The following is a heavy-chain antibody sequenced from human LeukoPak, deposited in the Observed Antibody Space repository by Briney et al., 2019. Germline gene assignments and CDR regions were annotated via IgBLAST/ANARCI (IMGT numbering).Heavy chain of an antibody. CDR3: ATYDYGDYVLD. J-gene: IGHJ4*02. V-gene: IGHV4-38-2*02. D-gene: IGHD4-17*01. CDR1: GYSISSGYY. CDR2: IYHSGST. Sequence: SETLSLTCTVSGYSISSGYYWGWIRQPPGKGLEWIGSIYHSGSTYYNPSLKSRVTISVDTSKNQFSLKLSSVTAADTAVYYCATYDYGDYVLDWGQGTLVTVSS.